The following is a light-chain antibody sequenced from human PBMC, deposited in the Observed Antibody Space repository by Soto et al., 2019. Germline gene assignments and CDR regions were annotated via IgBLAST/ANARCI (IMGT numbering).Light chain of an antibody. CDR3: QQYGSSGT. V-gene: IGKV3-20*01. J-gene: IGKJ1*01. CDR2: GAS. CDR1: QSVSNNY. Sequence: VLTQSACPLSLSAGHRATLSCGASQSVSNNYLAWYQQKPGQAPRLLIYGASNRATGIPDRFSGSGSGTYFTLTISRLEHEDFAVYYCQQYGSSGTFGQGTKVDIK.